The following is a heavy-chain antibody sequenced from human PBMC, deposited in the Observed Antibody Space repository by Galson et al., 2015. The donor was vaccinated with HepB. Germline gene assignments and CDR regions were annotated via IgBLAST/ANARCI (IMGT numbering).Heavy chain of an antibody. V-gene: IGHV1-69*06. J-gene: IGHJ4*02. CDR1: GGTFSSYA. CDR3: AREAGGSQYSSSWYYFDY. CDR2: IIPIFGTA. Sequence: SVKVSCKASGGTFSSYAISWVRQAPGQGLEWMGGIIPIFGTANYAQKFQGRVTITADKSTSTAYMELSSLRSEDTAVYYCAREAGGSQYSSSWYYFDYWGQGTLVTVSS. D-gene: IGHD6-13*01.